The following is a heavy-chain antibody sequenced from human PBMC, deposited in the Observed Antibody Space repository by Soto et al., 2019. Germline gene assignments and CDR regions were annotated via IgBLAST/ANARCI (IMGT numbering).Heavy chain of an antibody. J-gene: IGHJ4*02. CDR3: ARGPSGDKVDS. V-gene: IGHV4-30-4*01. D-gene: IGHD2-21*02. CDR2: IYDGGRT. Sequence: QVQLQESGPGLVKPSQTLSLTCTVSGGSISTVDYWWSWIRQSPDMGLEWIGHIYDGGRTYNNPSLESRVTLSVDPPKRQLSLPLSSVSAADTAVYYCARGPSGDKVDSWGQGTLVTVSS. CDR1: GGSISTVDYW.